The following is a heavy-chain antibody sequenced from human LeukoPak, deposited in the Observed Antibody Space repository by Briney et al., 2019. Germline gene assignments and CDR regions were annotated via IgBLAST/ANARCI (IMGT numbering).Heavy chain of an antibody. Sequence: GGSLRLSCAASGFSFNDYWMHWVRQAPGKGLLWVSRINVDGSSTSYADSVTGRFTISRDNAKKTVSLQMNSLRAEDTAVYYCAKEVQDAIGSNFDYWGQGTLVTVSS. CDR1: GFSFNDYW. CDR2: INVDGSST. J-gene: IGHJ4*02. D-gene: IGHD2-8*01. V-gene: IGHV3-74*01. CDR3: AKEVQDAIGSNFDY.